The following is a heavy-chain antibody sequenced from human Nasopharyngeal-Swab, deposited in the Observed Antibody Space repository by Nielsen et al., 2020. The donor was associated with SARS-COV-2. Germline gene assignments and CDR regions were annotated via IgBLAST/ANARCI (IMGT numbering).Heavy chain of an antibody. Sequence: VRQAPGKGLEWVSYISSSGSTIYYADSVKGRFTISRDNAKNSLYLQMNSLRAEDTAVYYCARGRRLLDCWGQGTLVTVSS. V-gene: IGHV3-48*03. CDR3: ARGRRLLDC. CDR2: ISSSGSTI. J-gene: IGHJ4*02. D-gene: IGHD2-15*01.